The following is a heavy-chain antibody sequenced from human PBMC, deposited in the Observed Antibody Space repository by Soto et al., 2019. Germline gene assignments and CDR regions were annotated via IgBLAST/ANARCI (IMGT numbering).Heavy chain of an antibody. CDR1: GFTFSIHG. J-gene: IGHJ6*02. Sequence: GGSLRLSFAASGFTFSIHGMNWVLQAPGMGPEWVAVIRHDGSNQYHAHYVQGRLNISRANSQNKLYMQMNRLRAEDTAVHCCARMQQPLSGMDVWGQGTTVTVS. V-gene: IGHV3-33*01. D-gene: IGHD6-13*01. CDR2: IRHDGSNQ. CDR3: ARMQQPLSGMDV.